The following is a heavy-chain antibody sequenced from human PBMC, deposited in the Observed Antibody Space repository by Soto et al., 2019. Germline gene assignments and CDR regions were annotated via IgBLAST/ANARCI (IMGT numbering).Heavy chain of an antibody. CDR2: IKPNSGGT. J-gene: IGHJ6*02. V-gene: IGHV1-2*02. D-gene: IGHD1-1*01. CDR3: ASGKMSGWNDEWRGYYYGMDV. CDR1: GYTFTGYD. Sequence: GASVKVSCKASGYTFTGYDLHWVRQAPGQGLEWMGWIKPNSGGTNYAQKFQGRVTMTRDTSINTAYMELSSLKSDDAAVYYCASGKMSGWNDEWRGYYYGMDVWGQGTTVTVSS.